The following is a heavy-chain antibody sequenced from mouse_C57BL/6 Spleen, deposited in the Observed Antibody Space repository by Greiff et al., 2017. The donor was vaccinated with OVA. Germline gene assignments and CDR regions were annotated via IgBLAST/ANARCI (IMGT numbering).Heavy chain of an antibody. CDR1: GYTFTSYW. D-gene: IGHD1-1*01. CDR2: MDPSDSYT. CDR3: ARSGKYYGSRPRAWFAD. J-gene: IGHJ3*01. V-gene: IGHV1-50*01. Sequence: VQLQQPGAELVKPGASVKLSCKASGYTFTSYWMQWVKQRPGQGLEWIGEMDPSDSYTNYNQKFKGKATLTVDTSSSTAYMQLSSLTSEDSAVYYCARSGKYYGSRPRAWFADWGQGTLVTVSA.